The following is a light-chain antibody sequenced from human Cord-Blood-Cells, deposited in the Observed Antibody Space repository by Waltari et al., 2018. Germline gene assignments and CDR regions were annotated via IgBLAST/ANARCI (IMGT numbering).Light chain of an antibody. CDR3: QVWDSSSDHYV. Sequence: YVLTQPPSVSVAPGKTARITCGGTNIGRKSVHWYQQKPGQAPVLVIYYDSDRPSGIPERFSGSNSGNTATLTISRVEAGDEADYYCQVWDSSSDHYVFGTGTKVTVL. CDR1: NIGRKS. V-gene: IGLV3-21*04. CDR2: YDS. J-gene: IGLJ1*01.